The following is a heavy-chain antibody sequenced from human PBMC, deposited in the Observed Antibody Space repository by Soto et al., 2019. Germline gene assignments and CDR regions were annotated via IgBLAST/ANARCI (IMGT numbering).Heavy chain of an antibody. J-gene: IGHJ4*02. V-gene: IGHV3-15*01. CDR2: IKSKTDGGTT. CDR1: GFTFSNAW. D-gene: IGHD3-16*02. Sequence: EVQLVESGGGLVKPGGSLRLSCAASGFTFSNAWMSWVRQAPGKGLEWVGRIKSKTDGGTTDYAAPVKGRFTISRDDSKNTLYLQINSLRAEDSGVYYCTTAGDLLWESFRDILGPGYGGFDYWGQGTLVTV. CDR3: TTAGDLLWESFRDILGPGYGGFDY.